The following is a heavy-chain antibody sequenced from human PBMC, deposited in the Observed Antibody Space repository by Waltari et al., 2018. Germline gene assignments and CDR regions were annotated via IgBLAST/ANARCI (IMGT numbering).Heavy chain of an antibody. CDR2: IKPNSGDT. J-gene: IGHJ4*02. CDR1: GYTFTDYY. V-gene: IGHV1-2*02. D-gene: IGHD3-22*01. Sequence: QVQLVQSGAEVKKPEASVKVSCKASGYTFTDYYMHWVRQAPGQGLEWMGWIKPNSGDTNYAQRFQGRVTMTRDTSISTAYMELTRLKSDDTAVYYCARVEMDYYDSRGYYGPRNWDNWGQGTLVTVSS. CDR3: ARVEMDYYDSRGYYGPRNWDN.